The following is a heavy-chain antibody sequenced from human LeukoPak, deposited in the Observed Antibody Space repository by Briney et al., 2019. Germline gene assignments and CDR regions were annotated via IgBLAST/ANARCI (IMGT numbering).Heavy chain of an antibody. Sequence: GGSLRLSCAASGFTFSSYAMSWVRQAPGKGLEWVSYISSSDGTTYYADSVKGRFTISRDNAKKSLSLQMNSLSAEDTAVYYCVRELVPQSINSGYDSFHIWGQGTMVTVSS. CDR2: ISSSDGTT. V-gene: IGHV3-48*03. CDR1: GFTFSSYA. J-gene: IGHJ3*02. D-gene: IGHD5-12*01. CDR3: VRELVPQSINSGYDSFHI.